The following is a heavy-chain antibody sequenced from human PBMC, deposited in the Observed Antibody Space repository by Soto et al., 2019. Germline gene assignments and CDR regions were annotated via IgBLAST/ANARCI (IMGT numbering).Heavy chain of an antibody. J-gene: IGHJ4*02. D-gene: IGHD2-2*01. CDR3: ARGGWYQLSLGSY. Sequence: EGQLVQSGGGLVKPGGSIRLSCTASGFSFYAYYMNWIRQAPGKGLEWVSSIGSSGNDIQYADSVKGRFTISRDNAKNSLFLHMTSLRAEDTAVYYCARGGWYQLSLGSYWGQGALVSVS. CDR2: IGSSGNDI. V-gene: IGHV3-21*06. CDR1: GFSFYAYY.